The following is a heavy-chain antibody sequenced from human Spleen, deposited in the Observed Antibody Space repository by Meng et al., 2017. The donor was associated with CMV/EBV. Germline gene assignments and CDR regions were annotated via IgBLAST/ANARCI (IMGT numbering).Heavy chain of an antibody. J-gene: IGHJ4*02. CDR3: AALRFLGRFDY. D-gene: IGHD3-3*01. CDR1: GFTVSSNY. V-gene: IGHV3-66*01. Sequence: EVQLVDAGGGLVQPGGSLRLSCAASGFTVSSNYMSWVRQAPGKGLEWVSVIYSGGSTYYADSVKGRFTISRDNSKNTLYLQMNSLRAEDTAVYYCAALRFLGRFDYWGQGTLVTVSS. CDR2: IYSGGST.